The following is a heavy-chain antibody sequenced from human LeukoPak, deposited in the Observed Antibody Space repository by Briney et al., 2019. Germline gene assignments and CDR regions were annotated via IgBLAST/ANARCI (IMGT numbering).Heavy chain of an antibody. CDR2: INPNSGGT. CDR3: ARALYGSGSYYDY. Sequence: GASVKVSCKASGYTFTGYYMHGVRQAPGQGLEWMGWINPNSGGTNYAQKFQGRVTMTRDTSISTAYMELSRLRSDDTAAYYCARALYGSGSYYDYWGQGTLVTVSS. J-gene: IGHJ4*02. CDR1: GYTFTGYY. V-gene: IGHV1-2*02. D-gene: IGHD3-10*01.